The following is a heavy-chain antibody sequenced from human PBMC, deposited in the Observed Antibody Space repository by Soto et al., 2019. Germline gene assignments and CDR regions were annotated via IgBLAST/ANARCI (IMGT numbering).Heavy chain of an antibody. J-gene: IGHJ5*02. Sequence: QVQLQESGPGLVKPSQTLSLTCTVSGGSISSGGYYWSWIRQHPGKGLEWIGYIYYSGSTYYNPSLKSRVTISVDTSKNQFSLKLSSVTAADTAVYYCARDTPFDILTGLWGFDPWGQGTLVTVSS. CDR2: IYYSGST. CDR3: ARDTPFDILTGLWGFDP. V-gene: IGHV4-31*03. D-gene: IGHD3-9*01. CDR1: GGSISSGGYY.